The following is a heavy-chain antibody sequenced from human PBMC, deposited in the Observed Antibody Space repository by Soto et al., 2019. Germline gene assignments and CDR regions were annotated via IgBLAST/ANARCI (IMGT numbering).Heavy chain of an antibody. Sequence: SETLSLTCSVSGGSIDSSNFYWGWIRQPPGEGLEWIGSTYYRANTYYNSSLKSRVTISVDTSKNQFSLKMTSVTAVDTAVYYCARLNYYFDSSGYKNQYYFDSWGQGTLVTVSS. V-gene: IGHV4-39*01. CDR1: GGSIDSSNFY. CDR3: ARLNYYFDSSGYKNQYYFDS. CDR2: TYYRANT. D-gene: IGHD3-22*01. J-gene: IGHJ4*02.